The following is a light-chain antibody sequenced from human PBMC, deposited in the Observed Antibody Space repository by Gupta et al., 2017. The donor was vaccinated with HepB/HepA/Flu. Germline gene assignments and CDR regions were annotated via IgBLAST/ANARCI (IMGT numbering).Light chain of an antibody. CDR2: GAS. J-gene: IGKJ3*01. CDR1: QSVSSN. V-gene: IGKV3-15*01. Sequence: EIVMTQSPATLSVSPGERATLSCRASQSVSSNLAWYQQKPGQAPRLLIYGASTRATGIPARFSGSGPGTDFTLTISSLQSEDFAVYYCQQYNKWPPFTFGPGTKVDIK. CDR3: QQYNKWPPFT.